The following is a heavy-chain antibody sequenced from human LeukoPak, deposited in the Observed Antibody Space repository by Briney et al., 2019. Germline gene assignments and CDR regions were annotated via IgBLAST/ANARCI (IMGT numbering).Heavy chain of an antibody. Sequence: GGSLRLSCAASGFTFSSYGMHWVRQAPGKGLEWVAVISYDGSNKYYADSVKGRFTISRDNAKNSLYLQMNSLRAEDTAVYYCASSPYDSSGYYGLGFDYWGQGTLVTVSS. D-gene: IGHD3-22*01. CDR1: GFTFSSYG. CDR3: ASSPYDSSGYYGLGFDY. V-gene: IGHV3-33*05. J-gene: IGHJ4*02. CDR2: ISYDGSNK.